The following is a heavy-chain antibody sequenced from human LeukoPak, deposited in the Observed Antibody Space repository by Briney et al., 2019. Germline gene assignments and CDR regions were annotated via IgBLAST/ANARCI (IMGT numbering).Heavy chain of an antibody. CDR3: AKDERFGELLGGYFDY. Sequence: GGSLRLSCAASGFTFSSYGMHWVRQAPGKGLEWVAFIRYDGSNKYYADSVKGRFTISRDNSKNTLYLQMNSLRAEDTAVYYCAKDERFGELLGGYFDYWGQGTLVTVSS. V-gene: IGHV3-30*02. J-gene: IGHJ4*02. D-gene: IGHD3-10*01. CDR1: GFTFSSYG. CDR2: IRYDGSNK.